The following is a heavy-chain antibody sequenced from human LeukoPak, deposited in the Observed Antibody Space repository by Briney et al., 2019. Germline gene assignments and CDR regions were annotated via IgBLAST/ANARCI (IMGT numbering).Heavy chain of an antibody. D-gene: IGHD3-22*01. Sequence: SETLSLTCNVSGSSISGYYLSWIRQPPGKGLEWIGYVYDSGNTNYNPSLRSRVTISVDTSKDQFSLKLSSVTAADTAVYYCARGDSHLHSSGYYYYWGQGTLVTVSS. CDR3: ARGDSHLHSSGYYYY. V-gene: IGHV4-59*01. J-gene: IGHJ4*02. CDR1: GSSISGYY. CDR2: VYDSGNT.